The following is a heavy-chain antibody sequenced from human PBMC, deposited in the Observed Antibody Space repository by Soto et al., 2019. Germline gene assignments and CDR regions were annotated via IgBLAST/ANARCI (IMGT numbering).Heavy chain of an antibody. J-gene: IGHJ5*02. Sequence: SVKVSCKASGFTFTSSAVQWVRQARGQRLEWIGWIVVGSGNTNYAQKFQERVTITRDMSTSTAYMELSSLRSEDTAVYYCARANHFDWWYNWFDPWGQGTLVTVSS. CDR3: ARANHFDWWYNWFDP. V-gene: IGHV1-58*01. CDR1: GFTFTSSA. D-gene: IGHD3-9*01. CDR2: IVVGSGNT.